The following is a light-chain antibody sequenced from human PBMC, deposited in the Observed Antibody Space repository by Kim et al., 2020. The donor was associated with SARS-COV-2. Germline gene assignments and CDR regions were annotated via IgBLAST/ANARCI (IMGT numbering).Light chain of an antibody. CDR3: SSYTSSSTLEV. Sequence: QSALTQPASVSGSPGQSITISCTGTSSDVGGYNYVSWYQQHPGKVPKLMIFDVRNRPSGVSNRFSGSKSGNTASLTISGLQAEDEADYYCSSYTSSSTLEVFGTGTKVTVL. V-gene: IGLV2-14*03. CDR1: SSDVGGYNY. CDR2: DVR. J-gene: IGLJ1*01.